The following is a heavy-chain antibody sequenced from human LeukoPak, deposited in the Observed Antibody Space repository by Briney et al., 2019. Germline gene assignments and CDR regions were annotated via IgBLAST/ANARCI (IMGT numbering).Heavy chain of an antibody. Sequence: SETLSLTCAVSGGSISSSSYYWGWLRQSPGRGLEWIGSLYYRGDTFYNPSLKSRVTIFVDKSRNQFSLKLSSVTATDTGVFYCARHKVTTKPLYYYYMDVWGKGTTLTVSS. CDR1: GGSISSSSYY. J-gene: IGHJ6*03. D-gene: IGHD4-17*01. CDR3: ARHKVTTKPLYYYYMDV. CDR2: LYYRGDT. V-gene: IGHV4-39*01.